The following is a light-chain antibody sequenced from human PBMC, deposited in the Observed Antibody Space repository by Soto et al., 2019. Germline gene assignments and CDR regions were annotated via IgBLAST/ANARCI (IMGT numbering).Light chain of an antibody. CDR1: RYNIGAGYD. CDR2: GNS. J-gene: IGLJ1*01. CDR3: QSYDSSSYV. V-gene: IGLV1-40*01. Sequence: QAELTQPPSLSGAPRQAVAISCAWGRYNIGAGYDVHWYQQLPGTAPKLLIYGNSNRPSGVPDRFSGSKSGTSASLAITGLQAEDEADYYCQSYDSSSYVFGTGTKVTVL.